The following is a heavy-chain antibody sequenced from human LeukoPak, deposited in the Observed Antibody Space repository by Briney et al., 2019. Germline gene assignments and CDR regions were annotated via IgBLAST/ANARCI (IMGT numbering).Heavy chain of an antibody. V-gene: IGHV1-18*01. J-gene: IGHJ4*02. CDR2: ISAYNGNT. CDR1: GYTFTSYG. D-gene: IGHD6-13*01. CDR3: ARVFIAAAPYYFDY. Sequence: ASVTVSCTASGYTFTSYGISWVRQAPGQGLEWMGWISAYNGNTNYAQKLQGRVTMTTDTSTSTAYMELRSLRSDDTAVYYCARVFIAAAPYYFDYWGQGTLVTVSS.